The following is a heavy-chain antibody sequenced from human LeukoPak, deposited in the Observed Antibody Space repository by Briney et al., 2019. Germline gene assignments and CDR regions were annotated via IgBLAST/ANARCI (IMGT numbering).Heavy chain of an antibody. CDR1: GYTFTSYG. J-gene: IGHJ4*02. CDR2: ISAYNGNT. Sequence: ASVKVSCKASGYTFTSYGISWVRQAPGQGLEWMGWISAYNGNTNYAQKLQGRVTMTTDTSTSTAYMELRSLRSDDTAVYYCARDSSGNYYDSSGYYAYFDYWGQGTLVTVSS. CDR3: ARDSSGNYYDSSGYYAYFDY. V-gene: IGHV1-18*01. D-gene: IGHD3-22*01.